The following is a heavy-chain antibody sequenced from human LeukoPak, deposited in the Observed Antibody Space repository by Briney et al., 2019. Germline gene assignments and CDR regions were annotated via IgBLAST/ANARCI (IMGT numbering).Heavy chain of an antibody. Sequence: PGGSLRLSCAASGFTLSSYSMNCVRQAPGKALEWVSSTGSSGSYIYYADSVKGRFTISRDNAKNSLYLQMNSLRVEDTAVYYCARGAPYSSSWYWVDYWGQGTLVTVSS. CDR2: TGSSGSYI. V-gene: IGHV3-21*01. CDR3: ARGAPYSSSWYWVDY. D-gene: IGHD6-13*01. J-gene: IGHJ4*02. CDR1: GFTLSSYS.